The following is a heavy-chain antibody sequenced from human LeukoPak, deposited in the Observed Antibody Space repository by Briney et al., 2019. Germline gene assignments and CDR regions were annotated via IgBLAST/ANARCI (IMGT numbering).Heavy chain of an antibody. D-gene: IGHD6-19*01. J-gene: IGHJ5*02. CDR3: ARDHGSPYSSGWYIGYNWFDP. CDR1: GYTFSNFT. V-gene: IGHV1-18*01. CDR2: ISAYNGNT. Sequence: ASVKVSCKASGYTFSNFTISWVRQAPGQGLEWMGWISAYNGNTNYAQNLQGRVTMTTDTSTNTAYMELRSLRSDDTAVCYCARDHGSPYSSGWYIGYNWFDPWGQGTLVTVSS.